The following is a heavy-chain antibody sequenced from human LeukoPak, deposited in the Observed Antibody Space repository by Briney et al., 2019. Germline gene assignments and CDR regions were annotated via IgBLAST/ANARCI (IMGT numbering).Heavy chain of an antibody. CDR2: INQDGSEK. D-gene: IGHD5-12*01. Sequence: PGGSLRLSCAASGFTFSNYWMTWVRQAPGKGLEWVAHINQDGSEKHYMDPVKARFTISRDNAKNSLSLQMNSLRAEDTAVYYCVRDGGVSGYDLLDYWGQGTLVTVSS. CDR3: VRDGGVSGYDLLDY. CDR1: GFTFSNYW. V-gene: IGHV3-7*01. J-gene: IGHJ4*02.